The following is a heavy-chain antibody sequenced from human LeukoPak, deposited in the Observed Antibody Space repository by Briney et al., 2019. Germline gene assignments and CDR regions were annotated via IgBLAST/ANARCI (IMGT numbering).Heavy chain of an antibody. CDR2: ISYDGSNK. J-gene: IGHJ4*02. CDR1: GFTFSSYA. Sequence: GRSLRLSCAASGFTFSSYAMHWVRQAPGKGLEWVAVISYDGSNKYYADSVKGRFTISRDNSKNTLYLQMNSLRSEDTAVYYCARGDKSSSGLDYWGQGTLVTVSS. CDR3: ARGDKSSSGLDY. D-gene: IGHD6-6*01. V-gene: IGHV3-30*04.